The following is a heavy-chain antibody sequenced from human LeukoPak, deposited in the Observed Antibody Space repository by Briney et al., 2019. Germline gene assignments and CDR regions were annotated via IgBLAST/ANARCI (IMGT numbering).Heavy chain of an antibody. CDR2: IIPIFGTA. CDR1: GGTFSSYT. CDR3: ARVGYCSSTSCLTFFDC. J-gene: IGHJ4*02. D-gene: IGHD2-2*01. Sequence: ASVKVSCKASGGTFSSYTISWVRQAPGQGLEWMGGIIPIFGTANYAQKFQGRVTITADESTSTAYMELSSLRSEDTAVYYCARVGYCSSTSCLTFFDCWGQGTLVTVSS. V-gene: IGHV1-69*01.